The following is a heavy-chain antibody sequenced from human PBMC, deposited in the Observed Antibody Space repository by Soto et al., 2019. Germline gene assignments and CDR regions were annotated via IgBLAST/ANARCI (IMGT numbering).Heavy chain of an antibody. D-gene: IGHD3-10*01. Sequence: EVKVLESGGDLVQPGGSLRLSCVASGFTFSEYAMTWVRQAPGKGLDWVSSVSANGDITYYADSVKGRFTISRDNSNNPLLRQMNSLRAEDTALYYRARGDRGGSGSPASYYFSGLDVWGQGTKVIVSS. J-gene: IGHJ6*02. CDR3: ARGDRGGSGSPASYYFSGLDV. CDR2: VSANGDIT. CDR1: GFTFSEYA. V-gene: IGHV3-23*01.